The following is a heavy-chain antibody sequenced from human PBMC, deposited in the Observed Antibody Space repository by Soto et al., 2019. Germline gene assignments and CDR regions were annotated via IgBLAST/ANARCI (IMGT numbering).Heavy chain of an antibody. D-gene: IGHD6-13*01. CDR1: GGSFSGYY. V-gene: IGHV4-34*01. CDR2: INHSGST. J-gene: IGHJ4*02. Sequence: SETLSLTCAVYGGSFSGYYWTWIRQPPGTGLEWIGEINHSGSTNYNPSLKSRVTISVDTSKNQFSLKLTSVTAEDTAVYYCANLHPSIAANYWGQGTLVTVSS. CDR3: ANLHPSIAANY.